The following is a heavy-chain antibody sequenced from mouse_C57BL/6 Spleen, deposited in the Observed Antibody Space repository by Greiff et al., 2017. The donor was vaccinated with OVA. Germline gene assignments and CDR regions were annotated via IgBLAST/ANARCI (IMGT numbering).Heavy chain of an antibody. CDR3: ARSGHYYDSTDY. CDR2: INPGSGGT. J-gene: IGHJ2*01. CDR1: GYAFTNYL. D-gene: IGHD1-1*01. Sequence: QVQLQQSGAELVRPGTSVKVSCKASGYAFTNYLIEWVKQRPGQGLEWIGVINPGSGGTNYNEKFKGKATLTADKSSSTAYMQLSSLTSEDSAVYFCARSGHYYDSTDYWGQGTTLTVSS. V-gene: IGHV1-54*01.